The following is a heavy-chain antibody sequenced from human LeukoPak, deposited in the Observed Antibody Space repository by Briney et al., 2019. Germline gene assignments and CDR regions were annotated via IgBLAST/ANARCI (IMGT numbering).Heavy chain of an antibody. CDR3: ARESAGEFNYYDSSGYYTPYFDY. J-gene: IGHJ4*02. Sequence: GGSLRLSCAASGFTFSSYSMNWVRQAPGKGLEWVSSISSSSSYIYYADSVKGRFTISRDNAKNSLYLQMNSLRAEDTAVYYCARESAGEFNYYDSSGYYTPYFDYWGQGTLVTVSS. CDR2: ISSSSSYI. CDR1: GFTFSSYS. V-gene: IGHV3-21*01. D-gene: IGHD3-22*01.